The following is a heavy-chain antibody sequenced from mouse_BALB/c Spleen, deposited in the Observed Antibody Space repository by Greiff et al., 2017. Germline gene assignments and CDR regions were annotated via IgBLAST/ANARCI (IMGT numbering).Heavy chain of an antibody. CDR1: GFTFSSFG. D-gene: IGHD4-1*01. Sequence: EVKVVESGGGLVQPGGSRKLSCAASGFTFSSFGMHWVRQAPEKGLEWVAYISSGSSTIYYADTVKGRFTISRDNPKNTLFLQMTSLRSEDTAMYYCARRPNWEYFDYWGQGTTLTVSS. CDR3: ARRPNWEYFDY. V-gene: IGHV5-17*02. J-gene: IGHJ2*01. CDR2: ISSGSSTI.